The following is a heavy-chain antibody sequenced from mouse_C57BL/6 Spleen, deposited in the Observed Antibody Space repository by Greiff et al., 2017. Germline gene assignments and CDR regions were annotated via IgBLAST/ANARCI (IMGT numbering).Heavy chain of an antibody. CDR2: INPGSGGT. CDR1: GYAFTNYL. J-gene: IGHJ4*01. V-gene: IGHV1-54*01. CDR3: AKHYDLYDYAMDY. Sequence: QVQLQQSGAELVRPGTSVKVSCKASGYAFTNYLIEWVKQRPGQGLEWIGVINPGSGGTNYNEEFKGKATLTADKSSSTAYMQLSSLTSEDAAVYFCAKHYDLYDYAMDYWGQGTSVTVSS. D-gene: IGHD2-4*01.